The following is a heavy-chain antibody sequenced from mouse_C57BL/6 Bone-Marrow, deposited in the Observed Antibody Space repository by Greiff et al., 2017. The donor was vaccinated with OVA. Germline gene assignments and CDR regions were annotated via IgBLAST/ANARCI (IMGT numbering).Heavy chain of an antibody. V-gene: IGHV1-69*01. CDR3: ARGNDDNGEVGWFAV. Sequence: VQLQQPGAELVMPGASVKLSCKASGYTFTSYWMHWVKQSPRQGLEWSGEFDPSDSYTNYNQKFKGKSTLTVDKSSSTAYMQFSCLTSEEPAVYNCARGNDDNGEVGWFAVWGPGTLVTVSA. CDR2: FDPSDSYT. J-gene: IGHJ3*01. CDR1: GYTFTSYW. D-gene: IGHD2-4*01.